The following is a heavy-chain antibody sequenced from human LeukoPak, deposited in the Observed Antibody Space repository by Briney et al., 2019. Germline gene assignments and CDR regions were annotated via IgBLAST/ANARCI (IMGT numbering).Heavy chain of an antibody. CDR3: ARLSRIAAAGIPPHFDS. Sequence: TTSETLSLTCTVSGGSINSGHYFWSWIRQHPGKGLEWIGNIYYSGTTYYKSSLKSRVIIAMDMSENQFSLQLTSVTAADTAVYFCARLSRIAAAGIPPHFDSWGQGTLVSVSS. CDR2: IYYSGTT. D-gene: IGHD6-13*01. J-gene: IGHJ4*02. CDR1: GGSINSGHYF. V-gene: IGHV4-31*03.